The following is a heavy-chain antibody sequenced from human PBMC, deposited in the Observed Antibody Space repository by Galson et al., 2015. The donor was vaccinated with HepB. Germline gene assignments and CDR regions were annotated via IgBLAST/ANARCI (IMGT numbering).Heavy chain of an antibody. CDR2: ISYDGSNK. J-gene: IGHJ4*02. Sequence: SLRLSCAASGFTFSSYGMHWVRQAPGKGLEWVAVISYDGSNKYYADSVKGRFTISRDNSKNTLYLQMNSLRAEDTAVYYCAKPSGSYLPFDYWGQGTLVTVSS. CDR1: GFTFSSYG. D-gene: IGHD1-26*01. CDR3: AKPSGSYLPFDY. V-gene: IGHV3-30*18.